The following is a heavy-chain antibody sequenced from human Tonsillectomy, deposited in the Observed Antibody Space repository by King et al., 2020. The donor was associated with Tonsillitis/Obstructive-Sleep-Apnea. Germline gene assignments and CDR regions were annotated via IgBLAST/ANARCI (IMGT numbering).Heavy chain of an antibody. V-gene: IGHV3-23*04. J-gene: IGHJ5*02. CDR1: GFSFSSST. D-gene: IGHD2-2*02. CDR2: TSDSGGTT. Sequence: VQLVESGGGLVQPGGSLRLSCAASGFSFSSSTMTWVRQAPGKGLEWVSSTSDSGGTTYYAYSVKGRFTISRDNYRNTLFLNLDSLRAEDTAVYYCARDYCSSTSCYNWFDPWGQGTLVTVSS. CDR3: ARDYCSSTSCYNWFDP.